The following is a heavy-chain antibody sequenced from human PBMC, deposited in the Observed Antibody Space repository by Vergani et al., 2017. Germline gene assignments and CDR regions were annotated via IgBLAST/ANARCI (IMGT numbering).Heavy chain of an antibody. CDR2: INPNSGGT. Sequence: QVQLVQSGAEVKKPGASVKVSCKASGYTFTGYYMHWVRQAPGQGLEWMGWINPNSGGTNYAQKFQGRVTMTRDTASSTAYMELSRLRSDDTAVYYCAREGYCTNGVCSDAFDIWGQGTMVTVSS. CDR1: GYTFTGYY. J-gene: IGHJ3*02. CDR3: AREGYCTNGVCSDAFDI. D-gene: IGHD2-8*01. V-gene: IGHV1-2*02.